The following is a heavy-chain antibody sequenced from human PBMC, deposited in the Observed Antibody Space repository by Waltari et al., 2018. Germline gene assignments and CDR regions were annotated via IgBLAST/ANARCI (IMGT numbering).Heavy chain of an antibody. Sequence: QLQLQESGPGLVKPSETLSLTCTVSGGSISSSRYYWGWIRQPPGKGMEWIGSIYYSGSTYYNPSLTSRVTISVDTSKNQFSLKLSSVTAADTAVYYCARFVAMVRGVIINYYYYYGMDVWGQGTTVTVSS. CDR2: IYYSGST. CDR3: ARFVAMVRGVIINYYYYYGMDV. CDR1: GGSISSSRYY. J-gene: IGHJ6*02. V-gene: IGHV4-39*01. D-gene: IGHD3-10*01.